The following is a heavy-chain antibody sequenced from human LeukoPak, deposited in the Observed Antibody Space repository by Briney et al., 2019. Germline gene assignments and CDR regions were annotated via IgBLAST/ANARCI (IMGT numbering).Heavy chain of an antibody. CDR3: ARGDDCSGVH. V-gene: IGHV3-7*04. CDR1: GFTFSNFW. Sequence: AGSLRLSCAVSGFTFSNFWMSWVRQAPGRGLEWVANIHPEGNEKYHVESVKGRFTISRDNTKNLLLLQMTVMRVEDTDVYYFARGDDCSGVHWGQGTLVTVSS. J-gene: IGHJ4*02. CDR2: IHPEGNEK. D-gene: IGHD3-10*02.